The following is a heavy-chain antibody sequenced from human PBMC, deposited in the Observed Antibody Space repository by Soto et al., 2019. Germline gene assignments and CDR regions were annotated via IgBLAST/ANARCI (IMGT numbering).Heavy chain of an antibody. CDR1: GFTFSTYR. J-gene: IGHJ6*02. Sequence: PGGPLRLSCLGSGFTFSTYRINWVRQAPGEGLEWVSSISSRSDIYYADSVKGRFTISRDNAKSSVSLQMNSLRAEDTAVYYCAREYTAWPLAYGLDVWGQGTTVTVSS. CDR3: AREYTAWPLAYGLDV. V-gene: IGHV3-21*01. D-gene: IGHD2-2*02. CDR2: ISSRSDI.